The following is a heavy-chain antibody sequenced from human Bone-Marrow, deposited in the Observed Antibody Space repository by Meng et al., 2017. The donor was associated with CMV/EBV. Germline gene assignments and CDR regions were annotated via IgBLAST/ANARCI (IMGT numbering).Heavy chain of an antibody. Sequence: ASVKVSCKASGYTFTGYYMHWVRQAPGQGLEWMGWINPNSGGTNYAQKFQGRVTITTDESTSTAYMELSSLRSEDTAVYYCARQSPWRLTRPAYYYYYGMDVWGQGTTVTVSS. CDR3: ARQSPWRLTRPAYYYYYGMDV. D-gene: IGHD2-21*02. J-gene: IGHJ6*02. CDR2: INPNSGGT. CDR1: GYTFTGYY. V-gene: IGHV1-2*02.